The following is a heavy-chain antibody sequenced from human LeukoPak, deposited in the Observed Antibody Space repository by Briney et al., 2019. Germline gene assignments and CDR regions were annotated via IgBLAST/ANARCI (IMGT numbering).Heavy chain of an antibody. CDR2: ITYDGRNK. D-gene: IGHD1-1*01. J-gene: IGHJ4*02. Sequence: PGGSLRLSCAASGFTFSNYAVHWVRQAPGKGLEWVAVITYDGRNKYYADSVKGRFTISRDNSKSTLYLQINSLRAEDTAVYYCARGLLETTTTYFDYWGQGTLVTVSS. CDR3: ARGLLETTTTYFDY. CDR1: GFTFSNYA. V-gene: IGHV3-30*04.